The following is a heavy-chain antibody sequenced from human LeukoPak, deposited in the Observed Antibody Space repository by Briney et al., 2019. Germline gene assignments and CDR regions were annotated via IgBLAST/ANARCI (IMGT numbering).Heavy chain of an antibody. CDR1: GFTFSSYP. V-gene: IGHV3-48*02. Sequence: PGGSLRLSCAASGFTFSSYPINWVRQAPGKGLEWISHIRDDGTTDYADSVKCRFTITRDNARNSLYLQLNSLRDEDTAVYYCARDHDYAFDNWGQGTLVTVSS. CDR2: IRDDGTT. J-gene: IGHJ4*02. CDR3: ARDHDYAFDN. D-gene: IGHD2-2*01.